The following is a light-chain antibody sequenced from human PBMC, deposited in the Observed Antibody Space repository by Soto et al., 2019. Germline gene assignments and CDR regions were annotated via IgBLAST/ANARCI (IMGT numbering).Light chain of an antibody. Sequence: QSALTQPPSASGSPGQSVTISCTGTSSDIGGYRYVSWYQQHPGRAPRLMIYDTNNKHSWTPARFSGSLLGGEAALTLSGAQPEDEAEYYCLLSYSGADVVFGGGTKLTVL. V-gene: IGLV2-8*01. CDR3: LLSYSGADVV. CDR1: SSDIGGYRY. CDR2: DTN. J-gene: IGLJ2*01.